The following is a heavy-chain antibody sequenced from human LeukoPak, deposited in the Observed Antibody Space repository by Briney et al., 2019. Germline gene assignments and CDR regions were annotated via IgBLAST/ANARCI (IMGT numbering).Heavy chain of an antibody. CDR2: LTGSGGST. J-gene: IGHJ4*02. Sequence: GGSLRLSCAGSGFTFSSSSMSWVRQAPGKGLEWVSSLTGSGGSTYYADSVKGRFTISRDNSKKTLFLQMNSLRAEDTAVYHCAKDLAPAAYWGQGTLVTVSS. CDR3: AKDLAPAAY. D-gene: IGHD2-2*01. V-gene: IGHV3-23*01. CDR1: GFTFSSSS.